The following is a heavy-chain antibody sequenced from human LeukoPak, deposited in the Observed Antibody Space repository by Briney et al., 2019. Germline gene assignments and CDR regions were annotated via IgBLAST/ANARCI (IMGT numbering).Heavy chain of an antibody. D-gene: IGHD4-17*01. Sequence: GGSLRLSCAASGFTFSSYAMSWVRQAPGKGLEWVSAISGSGGSTYYADSVKGRFTISRDNSKNTLYLQMNSLRAEDTAVYYCAKGTDYGDYVEWFDPWGQGTLVTVSS. CDR1: GFTFSSYA. CDR2: ISGSGGST. V-gene: IGHV3-23*01. J-gene: IGHJ5*02. CDR3: AKGTDYGDYVEWFDP.